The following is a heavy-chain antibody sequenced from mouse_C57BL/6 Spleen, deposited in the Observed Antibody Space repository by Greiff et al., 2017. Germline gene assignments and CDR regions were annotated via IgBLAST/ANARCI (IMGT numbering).Heavy chain of an antibody. CDR1: GYAFSSSW. D-gene: IGHD1-1*01. Sequence: VQLKESGPELVKPGASVKISCKASGYAFSSSWMNWVKQRPGKGLEWIGRIYPGDGDTNYNGKFKGKATLTADKSSSTAYMQRSSLTSEDSAVYFCARSGTTVVDYAMDYWGQGTSVTVSS. V-gene: IGHV1-82*01. CDR3: ARSGTTVVDYAMDY. CDR2: IYPGDGDT. J-gene: IGHJ4*01.